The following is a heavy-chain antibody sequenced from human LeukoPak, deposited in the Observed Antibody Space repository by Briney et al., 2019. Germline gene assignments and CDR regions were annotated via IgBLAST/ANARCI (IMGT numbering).Heavy chain of an antibody. V-gene: IGHV3-21*01. Sequence: SGGSLRLSCAASGFTFSDYSMNWVRQAPGKGLEWVLSISSRSSFLYYAESMRGRFTISRDNAKNSLYLQLNSLRAEDTAVYYCARVFLERLTSGYFDNWGQGALVTVSP. CDR3: ARVFLERLTSGYFDN. D-gene: IGHD3-3*01. J-gene: IGHJ4*02. CDR1: GFTFSDYS. CDR2: ISSRSSFL.